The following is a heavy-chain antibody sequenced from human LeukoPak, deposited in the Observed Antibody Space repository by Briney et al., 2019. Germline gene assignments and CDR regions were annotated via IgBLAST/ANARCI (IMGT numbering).Heavy chain of an antibody. CDR1: GFTFSSYA. CDR3: AKESMITFGGVIAYFDY. V-gene: IGHV3-23*01. CDR2: ISGSGGST. Sequence: GRYLRLSCAASGFTFSSYAMSWVRQAPGKGLEWVSAISGSGGSTYYADSVKGRFTISRDNSKNTLYLQMNSLRAEDTAVYYCAKESMITFGGVIAYFDYWGQGTLVTVSS. J-gene: IGHJ4*02. D-gene: IGHD3-16*02.